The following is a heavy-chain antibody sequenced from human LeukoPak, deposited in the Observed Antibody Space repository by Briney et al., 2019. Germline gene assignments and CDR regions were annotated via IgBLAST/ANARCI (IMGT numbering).Heavy chain of an antibody. CDR2: IWYDGSNK. Sequence: GGSLRLSCAASGFTFSSYGMHWVRQAPGKRLEWVAVIWYDGSNKYYADSVKGRFTISRDNSKNTLYLQMNSLRAEDTAVYYCARAYLRYCSSTSCSYFDYWGQGTLVTVSS. CDR1: GFTFSSYG. J-gene: IGHJ4*02. CDR3: ARAYLRYCSSTSCSYFDY. V-gene: IGHV3-33*01. D-gene: IGHD2-2*01.